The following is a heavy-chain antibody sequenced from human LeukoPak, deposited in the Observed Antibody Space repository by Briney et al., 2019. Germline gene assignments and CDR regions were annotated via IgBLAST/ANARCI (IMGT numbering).Heavy chain of an antibody. D-gene: IGHD3-9*01. Sequence: ASVKVSCRASGYIFIGYYMHWVRQAPGKGLEWMGRINPNSGGTKYAQKFQGRVTMTRDTSISTAYMELSRLRSDDTAVYYCARGGLILRYFVDYYCYYMDVWGKGTTVTVSS. CDR3: ARGGLILRYFVDYYCYYMDV. CDR1: GYIFIGYY. J-gene: IGHJ6*03. CDR2: INPNSGGT. V-gene: IGHV1-2*06.